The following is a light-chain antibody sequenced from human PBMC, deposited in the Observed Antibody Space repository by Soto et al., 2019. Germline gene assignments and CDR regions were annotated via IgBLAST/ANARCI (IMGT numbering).Light chain of an antibody. V-gene: IGLV2-14*01. CDR1: SSDVGAYNY. Sequence: QPVLTQPASVSGSPGQSITIYCTGTSSDVGAYNYVSWYQQEPGKAPKLMIYDVSNRPSGISARFSGSKSGNTASLTISGLQAEDEADYYCNSYATSNTYVFGTGTKVTVL. J-gene: IGLJ1*01. CDR3: NSYATSNTYV. CDR2: DVS.